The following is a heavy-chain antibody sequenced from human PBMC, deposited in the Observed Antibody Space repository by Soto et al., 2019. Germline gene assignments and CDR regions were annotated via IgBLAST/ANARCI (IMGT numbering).Heavy chain of an antibody. J-gene: IGHJ4*02. CDR2: ISGSGGST. V-gene: IGHV3-23*01. Sequence: PGGSLRLSCAASGFTFSSYAMSWVRQAPGKGLEWVSAISGSGGSTYYADSVKGRFTISRDNSKNTLYLQMNSLRAEDTAVYYCATGMAVAGTSNFDYWGQGTLVTVSS. D-gene: IGHD6-19*01. CDR1: GFTFSSYA. CDR3: ATGMAVAGTSNFDY.